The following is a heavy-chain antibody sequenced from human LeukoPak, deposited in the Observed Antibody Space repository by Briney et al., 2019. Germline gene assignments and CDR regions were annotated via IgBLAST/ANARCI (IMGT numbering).Heavy chain of an antibody. CDR3: AKGVATATLHGAFDI. CDR1: GFTFSSYG. J-gene: IGHJ3*02. CDR2: ISFDGSYK. Sequence: GRSLRLSCAASGFTFSSYGMHWVRQAPGKGLEWVGVISFDGSYKYYADSVKGRFTISRDNSKNTLYLQTNSPRAEDTAVFYCAKGVATATLHGAFDIWGQGTMVTVSS. V-gene: IGHV3-30*18. D-gene: IGHD5-18*01.